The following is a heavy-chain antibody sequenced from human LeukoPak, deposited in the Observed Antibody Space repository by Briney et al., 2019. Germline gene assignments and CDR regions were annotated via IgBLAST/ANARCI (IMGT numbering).Heavy chain of an antibody. CDR2: IYHSGST. J-gene: IGHJ4*02. CDR1: GYSISSGYY. CDR3: ARQGGDYFDY. D-gene: IGHD1-26*01. Sequence: SETLSLTCAVSGYSISSGYYWGWIRQPPGKGLEWIGSIYHSGSTYYNPSLKSRVTISVDTSKNQFSLKLSSVTAADTAVYYCARQGGDYFDYWGQGTLDTVSS. V-gene: IGHV4-38-2*01.